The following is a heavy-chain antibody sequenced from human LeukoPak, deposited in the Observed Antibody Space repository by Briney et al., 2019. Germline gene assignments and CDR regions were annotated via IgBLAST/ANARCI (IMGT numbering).Heavy chain of an antibody. D-gene: IGHD2-21*02. CDR3: ARDKIGKTRVTFYYYYGMDV. CDR1: GFTFNAYA. V-gene: IGHV3-30*02. CDR2: IRKDGNNE. J-gene: IGHJ6*02. Sequence: GGSLRLSCAASGFTFNAYAIHWVRQAPGKGLEWVAFIRKDGNNENYADSVKGRFTISRDNAKNSLYLQMNSLRAEDTAVYYCARDKIGKTRVTFYYYYGMDVWGQGTTVTVSS.